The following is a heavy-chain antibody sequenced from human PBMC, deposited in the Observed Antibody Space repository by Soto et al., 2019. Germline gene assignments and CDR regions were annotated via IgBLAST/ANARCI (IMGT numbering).Heavy chain of an antibody. D-gene: IGHD3-9*01. V-gene: IGHV3-33*01. J-gene: IGHJ4*02. CDR2: IWYDGSNK. CDR3: PRVNLDWYFSGAFALDS. Sequence: QVQLVESGGGVVQPERSLRLSCAASGFTFSSYGMHWVRQAPGKGLEWVAVIWYDGSNKYYADSVKGRFTISRDNSKNTLYPQMNPLRAEDTAVYYCPRVNLDWYFSGAFALDSWGQGPLVTVSS. CDR1: GFTFSSYG.